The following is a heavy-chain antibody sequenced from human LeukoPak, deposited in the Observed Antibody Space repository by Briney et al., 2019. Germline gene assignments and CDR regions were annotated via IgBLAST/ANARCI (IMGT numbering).Heavy chain of an antibody. CDR3: AKDSATITGSYSYNWFDF. CDR2: ISGDGGST. CDR1: GFTFNDYA. Sequence: GGSLRLSCTASGFTFNDYAMHWVRQAPGKGLQWVSLISGDGGSTFYADSVRGRFTISRDNSKNSLYLQMSGLRTEDTAIYYCAKDSATITGSYSYNWFDFWGQGDLVTVSS. V-gene: IGHV3-43*02. D-gene: IGHD5-12*01. J-gene: IGHJ5*01.